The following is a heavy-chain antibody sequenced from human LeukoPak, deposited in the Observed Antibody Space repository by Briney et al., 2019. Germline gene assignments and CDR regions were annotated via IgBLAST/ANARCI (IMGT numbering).Heavy chain of an antibody. CDR2: IFYSGST. Sequence: SETLSLTCTVSGGSISSYYWSWIRQPPGKGLEWIGYIFYSGSTNYKPSLKGRVTISVDTSKNQFSLKLSSVTDADTAVYYCARRHTVRGVTGYWFDPWGQGTLVTVSS. D-gene: IGHD3-10*01. CDR1: GGSISSYY. V-gene: IGHV4-59*08. CDR3: ARRHTVRGVTGYWFDP. J-gene: IGHJ5*02.